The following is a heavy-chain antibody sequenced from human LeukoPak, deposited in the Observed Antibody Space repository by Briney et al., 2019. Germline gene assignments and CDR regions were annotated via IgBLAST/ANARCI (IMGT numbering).Heavy chain of an antibody. CDR2: ISGSGGST. V-gene: IGHV3-23*01. J-gene: IGHJ5*02. CDR3: ANGRWLRYFDWLANWFDP. Sequence: GGSLRLSCAASGFTFSSYAMSWVRQAPGKGLEWVSAISGSGGSTYYADSVKGRFTISRDNSKNTLYLQMNSLRAEDTAAYYCANGRWLRYFDWLANWFDPWGQGTLVTVSS. CDR1: GFTFSSYA. D-gene: IGHD3-9*01.